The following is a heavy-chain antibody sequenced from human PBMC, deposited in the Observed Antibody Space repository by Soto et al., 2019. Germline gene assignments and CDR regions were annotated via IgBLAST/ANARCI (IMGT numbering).Heavy chain of an antibody. CDR1: GFTFSSYG. Sequence: GGSLRLSCAASGFTFSSYGMSWVRQAPEKGLEWVSGISASDGGAYYADSVKGRFTISRDNSGNTLYLQMNSLRVEDTAVYYCAKDSDREYFQHWGQGTLVTVSS. CDR3: AKDSDREYFQH. D-gene: IGHD3-10*01. J-gene: IGHJ1*01. CDR2: ISASDGGA. V-gene: IGHV3-23*01.